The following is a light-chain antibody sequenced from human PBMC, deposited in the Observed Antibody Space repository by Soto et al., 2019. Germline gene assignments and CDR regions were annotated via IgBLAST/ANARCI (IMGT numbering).Light chain of an antibody. Sequence: EIVLTQSPATLSLSPGERATLSCRASQSVSSYLAWYQQKPGQAPRLLIYDASNRATGIPARFSGSGSGTDFTLPISSVEPEDFGVYYCQQRSNWPRGSFGQGTKLEIK. V-gene: IGKV3-11*01. CDR1: QSVSSY. CDR2: DAS. J-gene: IGKJ2*01. CDR3: QQRSNWPRGS.